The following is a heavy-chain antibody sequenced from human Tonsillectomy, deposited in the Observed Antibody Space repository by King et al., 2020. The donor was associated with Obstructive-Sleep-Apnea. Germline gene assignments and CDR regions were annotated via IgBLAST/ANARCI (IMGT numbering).Heavy chain of an antibody. J-gene: IGHJ3*02. CDR1: GFIFSDYY. Sequence: VQLVESGGGLVKPGGSLRLSCAASGFIFSDYYMSWIRQAPGKGLEWVSYIISSSSYTNYAESVKGRFTISRDNAKNSLYLQMNSLRAEDTAVYYCAGDGRSGYYLNAFDIWGQGTMVTVSS. D-gene: IGHD3-22*01. CDR2: IISSSSYT. CDR3: AGDGRSGYYLNAFDI. V-gene: IGHV3-11*06.